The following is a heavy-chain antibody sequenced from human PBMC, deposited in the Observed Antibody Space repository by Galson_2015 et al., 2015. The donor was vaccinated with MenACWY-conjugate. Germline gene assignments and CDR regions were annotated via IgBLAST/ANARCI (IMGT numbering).Heavy chain of an antibody. D-gene: IGHD1-14*01. V-gene: IGHV4-61*01. CDR3: AREYNK. J-gene: IGHJ4*02. Sequence: SETLSPTCTVSGGSVSSGSYWTWIRQPPGKGLEWIGLIYSSGSTKYNPSLKSRVTISLDMSKNQVSLKLSSVTAADTAVYYCAREYNKWGQGTLVTVSS. CDR1: GGSVSSGSY. CDR2: IYSSGST.